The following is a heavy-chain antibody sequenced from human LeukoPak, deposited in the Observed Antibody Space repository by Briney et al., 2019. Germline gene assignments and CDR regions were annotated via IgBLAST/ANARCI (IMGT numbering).Heavy chain of an antibody. CDR2: ISYDGRNK. D-gene: IGHD6-13*01. CDR3: ARDQGAAAGSANWFDP. V-gene: IGHV3-30*03. Sequence: GGSLRLSCAASGFTFSSYGMHWVRQAPGKGLEWVAVISYDGRNKYYADSVKGRFTISRDNSKNTLYLQMNSLRAEDTAVYYCARDQGAAAGSANWFDPWGQGTLVTVSS. J-gene: IGHJ5*02. CDR1: GFTFSSYG.